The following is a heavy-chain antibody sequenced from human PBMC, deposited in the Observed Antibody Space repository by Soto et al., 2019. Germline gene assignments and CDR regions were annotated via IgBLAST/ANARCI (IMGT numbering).Heavy chain of an antibody. D-gene: IGHD7-27*01. CDR3: ARDQGLGAGYFDL. CDR2: IYRGSP. CDR1: GGSVSSGTYY. J-gene: IGHJ2*01. V-gene: IGHV4-61*01. Sequence: QVQLQESGPGQVKPSETLSLTCTVSGGSVSSGTYYYWSWIRQPAGKGLEWMGYIYRGSPNYNPSLESRVTISVDTSKTQFSLMLRSVTAADTAVYYCARDQGLGAGYFDLWGRGSLVTASS.